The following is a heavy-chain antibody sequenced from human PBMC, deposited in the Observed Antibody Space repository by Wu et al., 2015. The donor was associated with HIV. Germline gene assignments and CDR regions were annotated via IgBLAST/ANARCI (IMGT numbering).Heavy chain of an antibody. V-gene: IGHV1-69*05. D-gene: IGHD2-2*01. CDR2: IIPIFGTA. J-gene: IGHJ3*02. CDR3: AKKDIVVVPAAMRAGAFDI. Sequence: QVQLVQSGAEVKKPGSSVKVSCKASGGTFSSYAISWVRQAPGQGLEWMGGIIPIFGTANYAQKFQGRVTITTDESTSTAYMELSSLRSEDTAVYYCAKKDIVVVPAAMRAGAFDIWGQGDKWSPSLQ. CDR1: GGTFSSYA.